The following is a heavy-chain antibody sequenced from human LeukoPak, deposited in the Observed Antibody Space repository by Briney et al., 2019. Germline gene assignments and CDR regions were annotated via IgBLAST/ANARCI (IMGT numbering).Heavy chain of an antibody. J-gene: IGHJ4*02. CDR2: ISDYNGNT. Sequence: LEWMGWISDYNGNTNYAQKLQGRVTMTTDTPTSTAYMELRSLRSDDTAVYYCAGGEGIFDYWGQGTLVTVSS. V-gene: IGHV1-18*01. D-gene: IGHD3-16*01. CDR3: AGGEGIFDY.